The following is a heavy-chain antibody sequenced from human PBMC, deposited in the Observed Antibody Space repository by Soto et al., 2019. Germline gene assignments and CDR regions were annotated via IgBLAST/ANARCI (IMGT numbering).Heavy chain of an antibody. CDR3: VRGGSGYYPRFDC. CDR1: FRPTTRCFVR. J-gene: IGHJ4*02. CDR2: THYSGST. D-gene: IGHD3-3*01. V-gene: IGHV4-30-4*01. Sequence: PSDPLPQTGTPAFRPTTRCFVRRSSTRHPPGQALEWIGYTHYSGSTKYITSIQSRVFISVDTSKNQFSLKLTSVTAADTAVYYCVRGGSGYYPRFDCWGQGTLVTVSS.